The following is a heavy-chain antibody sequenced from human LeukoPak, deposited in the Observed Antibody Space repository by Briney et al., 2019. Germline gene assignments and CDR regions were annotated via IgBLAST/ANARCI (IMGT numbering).Heavy chain of an antibody. V-gene: IGHV4-59*01. CDR3: ARSAAGLSYGMDV. Sequence: SETLSLTCTVSSGSINNYYRSWIRQTPGKGLEWIGYTLSSGSTNYNPSVKSRVTISVDTSKNQFSLKLSSVTAADTAVYFCARSAAGLSYGMDVWGQGTTVTASS. J-gene: IGHJ6*02. CDR2: TLSSGST. CDR1: SGSINNYY. D-gene: IGHD6-13*01.